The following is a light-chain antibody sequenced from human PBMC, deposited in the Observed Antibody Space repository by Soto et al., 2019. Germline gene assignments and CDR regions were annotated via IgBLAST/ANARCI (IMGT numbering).Light chain of an antibody. CDR2: DAS. J-gene: IGKJ4*01. V-gene: IGKV3-11*01. CDR3: QQRSNWPT. Sequence: EIVLTQSPATLSLSPGERATRSCRASQSVSSYLAWYQQKPAQAPRLLIYDASNRATGIPARFSGSGSGTDFTLTISSLEPEDFAVYYCQQRSNWPTFGGGTKVEIK. CDR1: QSVSSY.